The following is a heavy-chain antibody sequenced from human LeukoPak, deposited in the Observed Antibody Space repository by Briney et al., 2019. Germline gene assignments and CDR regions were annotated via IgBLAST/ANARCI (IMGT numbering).Heavy chain of an antibody. CDR1: GYTFRNYG. V-gene: IGHV1-18*01. CDR2: ISPYNGNT. CDR3: ARDGGYFDY. J-gene: IGHJ4*02. Sequence: ASVKVSCKASGYTFRNYGFSWVRQAPGQGLEWMGWISPYNGNTNYAQSFQGRVTMTTDTSTSTAYMELRSLRFDDTAVYYCARDGGYFDYWGRGTLVTVSS.